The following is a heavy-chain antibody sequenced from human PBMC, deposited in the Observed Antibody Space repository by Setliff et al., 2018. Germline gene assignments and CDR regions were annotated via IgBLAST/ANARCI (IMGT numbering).Heavy chain of an antibody. CDR1: GYTFTGYY. D-gene: IGHD6-6*01. V-gene: IGHV1-2*04. Sequence: GASVKVSCKASGYTFTGYYMHWVRQAPGQGLEWMGWINPNSGGTNYAQKFQGWVTMSRDTSISTAYMELSRLRSEDTAVYYCARDGIAARPGADYWGQGTLVTVSS. J-gene: IGHJ4*02. CDR3: ARDGIAARPGADY. CDR2: INPNSGGT.